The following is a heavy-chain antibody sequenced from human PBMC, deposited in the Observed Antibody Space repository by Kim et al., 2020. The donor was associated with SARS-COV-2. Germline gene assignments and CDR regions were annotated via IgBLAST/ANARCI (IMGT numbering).Heavy chain of an antibody. CDR1: GFTFSSYA. Sequence: GGSLRLSCAASGFTFSSYAMTWVRQAPGKGLEWVSGISGSGGSTHYADSVKGRFTISRDNSKNTLYLQMNSLRAEDTAVYYCAKNLAVTRVLPPDYWGQGTLVTVSS. CDR3: AKNLAVTRVLPPDY. J-gene: IGHJ4*02. D-gene: IGHD4-4*01. CDR2: ISGSGGST. V-gene: IGHV3-23*01.